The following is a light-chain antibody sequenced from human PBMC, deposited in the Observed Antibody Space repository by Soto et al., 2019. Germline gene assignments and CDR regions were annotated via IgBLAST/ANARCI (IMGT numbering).Light chain of an antibody. CDR2: NNN. CDR1: SSNIGRNA. V-gene: IGLV1-44*01. J-gene: IGLJ2*01. CDR3: AAWDDSLSAVV. Sequence: QLVLTQPPSASGTPGQRVTISCSGGSSNIGRNAVNWYQQLPGTAPKLLIYNNNQRPSGVPDRFSGSKSGTSASLAISGLQSEDEGDYYCAAWDDSLSAVVFGGGTKLTVL.